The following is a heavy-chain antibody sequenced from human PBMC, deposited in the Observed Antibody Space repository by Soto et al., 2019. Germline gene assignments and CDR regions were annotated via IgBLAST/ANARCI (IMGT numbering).Heavy chain of an antibody. J-gene: IGHJ6*02. V-gene: IGHV3-30-3*01. CDR2: ISYDGSNK. CDR1: GFTFSSYA. D-gene: IGHD1-26*01. CDR3: AKALGSYSFYYYGMDV. Sequence: GGSLRLSCAASGFTFSSYAMHWVRQAPGKGLEWVAVISYDGSNKYYADSVKGRFTISRDNSKNTLYLQMNSLRAEDTAVYYCAKALGSYSFYYYGMDVWGQGTTVTVSS.